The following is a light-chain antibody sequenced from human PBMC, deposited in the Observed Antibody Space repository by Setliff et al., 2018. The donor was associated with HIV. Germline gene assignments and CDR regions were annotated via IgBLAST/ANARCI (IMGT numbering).Light chain of an antibody. CDR3: AAWDDSLKGWV. V-gene: IGLV1-44*01. CDR2: SNI. CDR1: TSNIGHNT. J-gene: IGLJ3*02. Sequence: QSVLTQSPSASGTPGQGVTISCSGSTSNIGHNTVNWYQQLPGTAPKLLIHSNIERPSGVPERFSGSKSGTSASLAISGLQPEDEAYYYCAAWDDSLKGWVFGGGTKSPS.